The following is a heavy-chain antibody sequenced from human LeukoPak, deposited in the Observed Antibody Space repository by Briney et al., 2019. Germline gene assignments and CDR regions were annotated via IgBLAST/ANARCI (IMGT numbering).Heavy chain of an antibody. J-gene: IGHJ6*03. Sequence: GGSLRLSCAASGFTFTNYALHWVRQAPGKGLEWVSSISTSSSYIYYADSVKGRFTISRDNAKNSLYLQMNSLRAEDTAVYYCAREGYSSSSSFRGNYYYYMDVWGKGTTVTVSS. D-gene: IGHD6-6*01. V-gene: IGHV3-21*01. CDR3: AREGYSSSSSFRGNYYYYMDV. CDR1: GFTFTNYA. CDR2: ISTSSSYI.